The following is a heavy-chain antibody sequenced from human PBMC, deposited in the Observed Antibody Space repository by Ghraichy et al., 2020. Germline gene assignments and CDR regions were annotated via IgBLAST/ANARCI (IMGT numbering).Heavy chain of an antibody. J-gene: IGHJ4*02. CDR3: AKGGDLSSGWYRIYYFDY. Sequence: GESLNISCAASGFTFSNYYVTWVRQAPGKGLEWVANIKQDGSDKFYVDSVKGRFTISRDNAKNSLYLQMHSLRAEDSGVYYCAKGGDLSSGWYRIYYFDYWGQGTLVTVSS. CDR1: GFTFSNYY. CDR2: IKQDGSDK. V-gene: IGHV3-7*03. D-gene: IGHD6-19*01.